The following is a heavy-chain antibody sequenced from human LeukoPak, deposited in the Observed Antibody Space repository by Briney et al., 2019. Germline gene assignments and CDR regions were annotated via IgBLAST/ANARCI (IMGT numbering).Heavy chain of an antibody. D-gene: IGHD6-19*01. Sequence: GTSLRLSCAASGFTFSDHGMHWVRQAPGKGLEWVAFIRYDGSKQYYADSVKGRFTISRDNSKNTLFLQMNSLRGEDTAVYYCAKDRRSSGWNAAPGYWGQGTLVTVSS. CDR1: GFTFSDHG. J-gene: IGHJ4*02. V-gene: IGHV3-30*02. CDR2: IRYDGSKQ. CDR3: AKDRRSSGWNAAPGY.